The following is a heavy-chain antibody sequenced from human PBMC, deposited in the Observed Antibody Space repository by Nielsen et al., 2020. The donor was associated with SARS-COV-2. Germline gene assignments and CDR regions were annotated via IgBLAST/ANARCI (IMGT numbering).Heavy chain of an antibody. Sequence: GGSLRLSCAASGFTFDDYAMHWVRQAPGKGLEWVSGISWNSGSIGYADSVKGRFTISRDNAKNSLYLQMNSLRTEDTALYYCASGSTSWTPPLYWGQGTLVTVSS. CDR2: ISWNSGSI. J-gene: IGHJ4*02. D-gene: IGHD2-2*01. V-gene: IGHV3-9*01. CDR1: GFTFDDYA. CDR3: ASGSTSWTPPLY.